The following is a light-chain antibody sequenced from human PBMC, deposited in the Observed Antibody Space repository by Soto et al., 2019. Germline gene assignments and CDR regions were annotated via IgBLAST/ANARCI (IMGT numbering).Light chain of an antibody. CDR1: QSVSSN. CDR2: GAT. Sequence: EIVMTQSPATLSVSPGERATLSCRASQSVSSNLAWYQQKPGQAPRLLIYGATTRATGIPARFSGSGSGTDFTHTISSLQSEDFAVYYCQQYNNWPPPLSCGGGIKVEI. CDR3: QQYNNWPPPLS. V-gene: IGKV3-15*01. J-gene: IGKJ4*01.